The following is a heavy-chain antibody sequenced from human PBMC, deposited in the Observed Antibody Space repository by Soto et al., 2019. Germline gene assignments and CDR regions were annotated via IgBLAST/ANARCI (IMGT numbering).Heavy chain of an antibody. Sequence: GASVKVSCKASGYTFTSYAMNWVRQAPGQGLEWMGGIIPKFITANYAQNFQGRVTITADESTSIAYLQMNSLKTEDTAVYYCTRDRDKALANFDSWGQGTLVTVSS. J-gene: IGHJ4*02. CDR2: IIPKFITA. V-gene: IGHV1-69*13. CDR1: GYTFTSYA. D-gene: IGHD1-1*01. CDR3: TRDRDKALANFDS.